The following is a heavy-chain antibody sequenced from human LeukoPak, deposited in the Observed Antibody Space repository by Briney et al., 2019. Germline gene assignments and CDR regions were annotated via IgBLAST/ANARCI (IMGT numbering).Heavy chain of an antibody. Sequence: PGGSLRLSCVVSGFTFSDYAMSWVRRAPGKGLEWVSAITGSGQTKYYTDSVKGRFTMSRDNSKNTLYLHMNNLRDDDTAEYFCAKESLVVIESFFDNWGQGTLVIVSS. V-gene: IGHV3-23*01. CDR2: ITGSGQTK. CDR3: AKESLVVIESFFDN. D-gene: IGHD3-22*01. CDR1: GFTFSDYA. J-gene: IGHJ4*02.